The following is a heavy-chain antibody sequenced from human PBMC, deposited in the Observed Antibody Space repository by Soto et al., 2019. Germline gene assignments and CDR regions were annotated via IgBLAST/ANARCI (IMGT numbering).Heavy chain of an antibody. J-gene: IGHJ6*02. CDR1: GDSVSSNSAA. D-gene: IGHD6-13*01. CDR3: ARGGIAAQGRGMDV. CDR2: TYYRSKWYN. V-gene: IGHV6-1*01. Sequence: SQTLSLTCAISGDSVSSNSAAWNWIRQSPSRGLEWLGRTYYRSKWYNDYAVSVKSRITINPDTSKNQFSPQLNSVTPEDTAVYYCARGGIAAQGRGMDVWGQGTTVTVSS.